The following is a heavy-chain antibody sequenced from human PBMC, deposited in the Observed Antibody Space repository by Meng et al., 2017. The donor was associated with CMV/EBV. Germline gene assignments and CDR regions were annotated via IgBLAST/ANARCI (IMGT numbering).Heavy chain of an antibody. D-gene: IGHD6-13*01. CDR3: AGGIAAAGTRYFDY. CDR2: INHSGST. Sequence: VQLQQGGAGLLKPSETLSLTCAVYGGSFSGYYWSGIRQPPGKGLEWIGEINHSGSTNYNPSLKSRVTISVDTSKNQFSLKLSSVTAADTAVYYCAGGIAAAGTRYFDYWGQGTLVTVSS. V-gene: IGHV4-34*01. J-gene: IGHJ4*02. CDR1: GGSFSGYY.